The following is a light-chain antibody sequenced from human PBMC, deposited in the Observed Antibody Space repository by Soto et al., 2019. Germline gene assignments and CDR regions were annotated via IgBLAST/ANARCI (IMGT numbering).Light chain of an antibody. V-gene: IGKV3-15*01. CDR3: QHYNNWPRT. CDR1: QSVSST. CDR2: GAS. Sequence: EIVMTQSPATLSLSPGERATLSCRASQSVSSTLAWYQQKPGQAPSLLIYGASTRATGIPARFSGIGSGTEFTLTISSLQSEDFAVYYCQHYNNWPRTFGQGTKVEIK. J-gene: IGKJ1*01.